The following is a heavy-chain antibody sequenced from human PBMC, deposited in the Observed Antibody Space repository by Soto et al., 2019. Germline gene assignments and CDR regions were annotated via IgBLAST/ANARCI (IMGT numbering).Heavy chain of an antibody. CDR2: IHYSGSI. D-gene: IGHD2-21*02. J-gene: IGHJ6*02. CDR1: GGSISSDHYH. Sequence: SETLSLTCTVSGGSISSDHYHWTWIRQPPGKGLEWIGYIHYSGSIYYNPSLQSRVTMSVDTSKNLFSLKLSSVTAADTAVYFCAREDDGGDRDYYGLDVWGQGTTVTVSS. V-gene: IGHV4-30-4*01. CDR3: AREDDGGDRDYYGLDV.